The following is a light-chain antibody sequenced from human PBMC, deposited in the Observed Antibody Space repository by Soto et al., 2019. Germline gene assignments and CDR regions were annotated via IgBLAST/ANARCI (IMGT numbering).Light chain of an antibody. CDR2: WAS. V-gene: IGKV4-1*01. CDR3: QQYYGAPYT. Sequence: DIVMTQSPDSLAVSLGERATINCKSSQSILYSSNNKNYLAWYQQKPGQPPKLLIYWASTRESGVPDRFSGSGSGTDFTLTISSLQAADVAVYYCQQYYGAPYTFGQGTNLEMK. J-gene: IGKJ2*01. CDR1: QSILYSSNNKNY.